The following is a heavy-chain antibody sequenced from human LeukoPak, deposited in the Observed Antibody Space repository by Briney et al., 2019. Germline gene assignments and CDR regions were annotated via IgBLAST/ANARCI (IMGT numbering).Heavy chain of an antibody. CDR1: GFTFDDYG. D-gene: IGHD1-26*01. CDR2: INWNSGTI. V-gene: IGHV3-9*01. Sequence: GGSLRLSCAASGFTFDDYGMHWVRQAPEKGLEWVSGINWNSGTIGYADSVKGRFTISRDNAKNSLYLQMNSLRTEDTALYYCAKGHSGTYYDGFDYWGQGTLVTVSS. J-gene: IGHJ4*02. CDR3: AKGHSGTYYDGFDY.